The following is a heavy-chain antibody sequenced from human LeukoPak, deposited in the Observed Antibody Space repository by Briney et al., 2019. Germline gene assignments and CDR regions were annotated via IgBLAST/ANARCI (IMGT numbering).Heavy chain of an antibody. Sequence: SETLSLTCTVSGGSVSSYYLSWIRQPAGKGLEWIGRIYNGGTTNYNPSLKSRVTMSLDTAKSQVSLRLRSVTAADTAVYYCARDSGTTGEVKFDPWGQGSLVTVSS. CDR2: IYNGGTT. D-gene: IGHD3-10*01. V-gene: IGHV4-4*07. CDR3: ARDSGTTGEVKFDP. J-gene: IGHJ5*02. CDR1: GGSVSSYY.